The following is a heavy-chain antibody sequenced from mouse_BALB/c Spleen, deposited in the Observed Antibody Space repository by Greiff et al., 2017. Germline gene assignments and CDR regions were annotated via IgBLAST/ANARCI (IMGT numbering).Heavy chain of an antibody. Sequence: EVQLVESGGGLVKPGGSLKLSCAASGFAFSSYDMSWVRQTPEKRLEWVAYISSGGGSTYYPDTVKGRFTISRDNAKNTLYLQMSSLKSEDTAMYYCARHGEVRGWFAYWGQGTLVTVSA. CDR3: ARHGEVRGWFAY. CDR1: GFAFSSYD. V-gene: IGHV5-12-1*01. J-gene: IGHJ3*01. CDR2: ISSGGGST. D-gene: IGHD2-14*01.